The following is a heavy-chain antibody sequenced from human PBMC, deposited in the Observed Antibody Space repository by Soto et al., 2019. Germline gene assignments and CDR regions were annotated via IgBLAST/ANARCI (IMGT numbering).Heavy chain of an antibody. D-gene: IGHD4-17*01. CDR1: GGSISGSSYY. J-gene: IGHJ4*02. Sequence: QLQLQESGPGLVKPSETLSLTCTVSGGSISGSSYYWGWIRQPPGKGLEWIGSIYYSGSTYYNPSLKSRVTISVDTSKNQFPLKLSSVTAADTAVYYCASWYGDYVSYWGQGTLVTVSS. V-gene: IGHV4-39*01. CDR3: ASWYGDYVSY. CDR2: IYYSGST.